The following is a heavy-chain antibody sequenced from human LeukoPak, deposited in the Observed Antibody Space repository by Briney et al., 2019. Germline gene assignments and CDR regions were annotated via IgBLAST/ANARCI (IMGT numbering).Heavy chain of an antibody. J-gene: IGHJ5*02. CDR2: IDKKDNLYAT. V-gene: IGHV3-73*01. Sequence: GGSLRLSCAASEFTFSGSAVHWVRQSSGKGLEWVGHIDKKDNLYATAYAESVKGRFTISRDDSKDTAFLHMDSLKTEDTALYYCTRDRGTYNWFDPWGQGTLVTVSS. CDR3: TRDRGTYNWFDP. D-gene: IGHD2-15*01. CDR1: EFTFSGSA.